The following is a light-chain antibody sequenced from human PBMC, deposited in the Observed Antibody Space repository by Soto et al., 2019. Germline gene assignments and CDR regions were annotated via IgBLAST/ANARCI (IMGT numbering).Light chain of an antibody. Sequence: LLTQSPATLSLSPGERANLSCRASQSVSSYLAWYQQKPGQAPRLLIYDASNRATGIPARFSGSGSGTDFTLTISSLEPEDFAVYYCQQRSNWPRTFGQGTKVEIK. CDR2: DAS. V-gene: IGKV3-11*01. J-gene: IGKJ1*01. CDR3: QQRSNWPRT. CDR1: QSVSSY.